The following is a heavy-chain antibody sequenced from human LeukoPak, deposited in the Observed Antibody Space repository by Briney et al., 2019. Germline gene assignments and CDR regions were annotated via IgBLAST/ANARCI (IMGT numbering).Heavy chain of an antibody. D-gene: IGHD3-16*02. CDR1: GFTFSSYS. CDR2: ISSSSSYI. V-gene: IGHV3-21*01. Sequence: GGSLRLSCAASGFTFSSYSMNWVRQAPGKGLEWVSSISSSSSYIYYADSVKGRFTISRDNAKSSLYLQMNSLRAEDTAVYYCARTVGYLDAFDIWGQGTMVTVSS. CDR3: ARTVGYLDAFDI. J-gene: IGHJ3*02.